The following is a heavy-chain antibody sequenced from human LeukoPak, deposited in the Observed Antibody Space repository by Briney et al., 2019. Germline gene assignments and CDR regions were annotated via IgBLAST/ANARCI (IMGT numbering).Heavy chain of an antibody. J-gene: IGHJ3*01. D-gene: IGHD1-26*01. CDR3: ARDQAGATGRWRSPPG. Sequence: PSETLSLTXAVYGGSFSGYYWSWIRQSPGKGLEWIGEINHSGSTNYNPSLKSRVTISVDTSKTQFSLKLSSVTAADTAVYYCARDQAGATGRWRSPPGWGQGTMVTVSS. CDR2: INHSGST. V-gene: IGHV4-34*01. CDR1: GGSFSGYY.